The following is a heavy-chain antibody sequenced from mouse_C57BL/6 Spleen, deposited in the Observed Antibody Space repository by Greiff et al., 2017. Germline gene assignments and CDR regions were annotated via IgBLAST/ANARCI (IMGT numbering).Heavy chain of an antibody. J-gene: IGHJ3*01. V-gene: IGHV5-15*01. D-gene: IGHD2-4*01. CDR1: GFTFSDYG. CDR2: ISNLAYSI. CDR3: ARAYYDYDGWFAY. Sequence: EVMLVEPGGGLVQPGGSLTLSCAASGFTFSDYGMAWVRQAPRKGPEWVALISNLAYSIYYADNVTGRFTISRENAKNTLYLEMSSLRSEDTAMYDCARAYYDYDGWFAYWGQGTLVTVSA.